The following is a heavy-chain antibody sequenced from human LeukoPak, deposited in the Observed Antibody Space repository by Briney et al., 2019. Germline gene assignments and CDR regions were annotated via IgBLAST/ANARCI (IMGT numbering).Heavy chain of an antibody. V-gene: IGHV3-33*06. D-gene: IGHD4-17*01. J-gene: IGHJ6*02. Sequence: PGGSLRLSCAASGFTFSSYGMHWVRQAPGKGLEWVAVIWYDGSNKNYADSVKGRFTISRDNSKNTLYLRMNSLRAEDTAVYYCAKSRGQYGDYLFYYYGMDVWGQGTTVTVSS. CDR2: IWYDGSNK. CDR1: GFTFSSYG. CDR3: AKSRGQYGDYLFYYYGMDV.